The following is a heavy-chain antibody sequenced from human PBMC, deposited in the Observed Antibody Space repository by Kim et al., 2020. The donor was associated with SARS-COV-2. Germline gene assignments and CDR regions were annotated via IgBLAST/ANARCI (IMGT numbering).Heavy chain of an antibody. V-gene: IGHV4-59*13. CDR1: GASITTYF. J-gene: IGHJ5*02. D-gene: IGHD6-13*01. CDR2: MYYSGTT. Sequence: SETLSLTCTVSGASITTYFWSWIRQPPGKGLEWIGYMYYSGTTKYNPSLQSRVTISVDMSKNQFSLKLSSVTAADTAVYYCARGRSSYLWGQGTRVTVSS. CDR3: ARGRSSYL.